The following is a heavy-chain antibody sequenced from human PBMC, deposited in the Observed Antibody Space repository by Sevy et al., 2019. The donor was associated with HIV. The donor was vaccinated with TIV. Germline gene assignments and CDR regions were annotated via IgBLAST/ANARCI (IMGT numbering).Heavy chain of an antibody. CDR3: ARDCLFVDDYGGNSVLDYYYYGMDV. D-gene: IGHD4-17*01. J-gene: IGHJ6*02. CDR1: GFTFSNYA. V-gene: IGHV3-48*03. CDR2: ISSSGSTI. Sequence: GGSLRLSCAASGFTFSNYAMTWVRQAPGRGLEWVSYISSSGSTIYYADSVKGRFTISRDNAKNSLYLQMNSLRAEDTAVYYCARDCLFVDDYGGNSVLDYYYYGMDVWGQGTTVTVSS.